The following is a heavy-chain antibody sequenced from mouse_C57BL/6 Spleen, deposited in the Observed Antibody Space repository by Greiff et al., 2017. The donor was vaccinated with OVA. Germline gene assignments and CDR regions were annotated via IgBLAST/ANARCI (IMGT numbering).Heavy chain of an antibody. Sequence: VNLVESGPELVKPGASVKISCKASGYAFSSSWMNWVKQRPGKGLEWIGRIYPGDGDTNYNGKFKGKATLTADKSSSTAYMQLSSLTSEDSAVYFCARQNSNYDAMDYWGQGTSVTVSS. CDR1: GYAFSSSW. D-gene: IGHD2-5*01. V-gene: IGHV1-82*01. CDR3: ARQNSNYDAMDY. J-gene: IGHJ4*01. CDR2: IYPGDGDT.